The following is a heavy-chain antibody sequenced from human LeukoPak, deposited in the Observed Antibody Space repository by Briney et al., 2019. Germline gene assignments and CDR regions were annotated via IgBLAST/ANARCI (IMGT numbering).Heavy chain of an antibody. D-gene: IGHD6-13*01. Sequence: PPETLSLTCAVYGGSFSGYYWSWIRQPPGKGLEWIGEINHSGSTNYNPSLKSRVTISVDTSKNQFSLKLSSVTAADTAVYYCAREDVRAAGTFDYWGQGTLVTVSS. V-gene: IGHV4-34*01. CDR1: GGSFSGYY. J-gene: IGHJ4*02. CDR3: AREDVRAAGTFDY. CDR2: INHSGST.